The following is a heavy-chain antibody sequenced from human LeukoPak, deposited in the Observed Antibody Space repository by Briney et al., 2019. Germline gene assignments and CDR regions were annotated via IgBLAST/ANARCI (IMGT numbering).Heavy chain of an antibody. CDR3: ARGRIYGY. Sequence: SGTLSLTCAVYGGSFSGYYWSWIRQPPGKGLEWIGEINHSGSTNYNPSLKSRVTISVDTSKNQFSLKLSSVTAADTAVYCCARGRIYGYWGQGTLVTVSS. V-gene: IGHV4-34*01. CDR1: GGSFSGYY. D-gene: IGHD2-15*01. J-gene: IGHJ4*02. CDR2: INHSGST.